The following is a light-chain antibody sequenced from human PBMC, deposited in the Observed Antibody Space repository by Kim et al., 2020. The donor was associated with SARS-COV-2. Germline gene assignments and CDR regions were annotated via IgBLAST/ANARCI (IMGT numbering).Light chain of an antibody. CDR1: QSVSSN. V-gene: IGKV3-15*01. CDR2: GES. Sequence: SPGERATLSCRASQSVSSNLAWYQQKPGQAPRLLIYGESTRATGIPARFSGSGSGTEFTLTISSLQSEDFAVYYCQQYNNWPPQYSFGQGTKLEI. J-gene: IGKJ2*03. CDR3: QQYNNWPPQYS.